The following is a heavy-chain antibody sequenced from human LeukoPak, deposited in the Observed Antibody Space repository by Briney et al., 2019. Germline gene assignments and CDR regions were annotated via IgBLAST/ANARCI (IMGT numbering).Heavy chain of an antibody. CDR3: ARDGYSYGNNWFDP. V-gene: IGHV1-2*02. CDR2: INPNSGGT. D-gene: IGHD5-18*01. CDR1: GYTFTGYY. J-gene: IGHJ5*02. Sequence: ASVKVSCKASGYTFTGYYMHWVRQAPGQGLEWMGWINPNSGGTNYAQKFQGRVTMTRDTSIGTAYMELSRLRSDDTAVYYCARDGYSYGNNWFDPWGQGTLVTVSS.